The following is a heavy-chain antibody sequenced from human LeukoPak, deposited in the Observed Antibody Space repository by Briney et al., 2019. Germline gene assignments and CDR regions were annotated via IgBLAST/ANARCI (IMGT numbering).Heavy chain of an antibody. CDR3: ARVGHYDILTGSYDAFDI. CDR2: INPSGGST. D-gene: IGHD3-9*01. V-gene: IGHV1-46*03. J-gene: IGHJ3*02. Sequence: ASVKVSCKASGYTFTSYYMHWVRQAPGQGLEWMGIINPSGGSTSYAQKFQGRVTMTRDTSTSTVYMELSSPRSEDTAVYYCARVGHYDILTGSYDAFDIWGQGTMVTVSS. CDR1: GYTFTSYY.